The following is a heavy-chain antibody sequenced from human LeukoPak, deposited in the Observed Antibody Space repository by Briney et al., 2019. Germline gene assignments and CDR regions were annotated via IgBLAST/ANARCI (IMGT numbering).Heavy chain of an antibody. Sequence: GGSLRLSCAASGFTFNSYGMSWVRQAPGKGLEWVSYISFSVNTKYYGDSVKGRFTISRDNAKNSLYLHMDSLRAEDTAVYYCARGAYSSGWAYFDHWGQGTLVTVSS. CDR3: ARGAYSSGWAYFDH. V-gene: IGHV3-48*04. CDR2: ISFSVNTK. J-gene: IGHJ4*02. CDR1: GFTFNSYG. D-gene: IGHD6-19*01.